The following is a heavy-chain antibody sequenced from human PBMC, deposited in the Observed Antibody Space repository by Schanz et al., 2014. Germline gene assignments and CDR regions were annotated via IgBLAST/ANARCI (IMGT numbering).Heavy chain of an antibody. Sequence: EGQLAESGGGLVQPGGSLRLSCAVSGFTVSSNHMSWVRQAPGKGLEWVSAISGSGGSTYYADSVKGRFTISRDNSENTLYLQMNSLSADDTAVFYCAKGMGYCSGGTCYDCYYYGLDVWGQGTTVTVSS. D-gene: IGHD2-15*01. CDR1: GFTVSSNH. CDR3: AKGMGYCSGGTCYDCYYYGLDV. V-gene: IGHV3-23*04. CDR2: ISGSGGST. J-gene: IGHJ6*02.